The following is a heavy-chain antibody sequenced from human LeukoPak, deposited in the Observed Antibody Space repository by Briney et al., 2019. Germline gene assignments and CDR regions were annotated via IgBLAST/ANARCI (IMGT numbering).Heavy chain of an antibody. J-gene: IGHJ4*02. CDR2: INHSGST. Sequence: SETLSLTCAVYGGSFSGYYWSWIRQPPGKGLEWIGEINHSGSTNYNPPLKSRVTISVDTSKNQFSLKLNSVTAADTAVYYCARAPSGYCSSTSCLSTAFFPRPYYFDYWGQGTLVTVSS. CDR3: ARAPSGYCSSTSCLSTAFFPRPYYFDY. V-gene: IGHV4-34*01. CDR1: GGSFSGYY. D-gene: IGHD2-2*01.